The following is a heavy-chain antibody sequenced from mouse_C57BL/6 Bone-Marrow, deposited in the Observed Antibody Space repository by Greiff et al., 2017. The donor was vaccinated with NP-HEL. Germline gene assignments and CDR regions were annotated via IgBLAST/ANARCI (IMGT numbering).Heavy chain of an antibody. CDR3: TTSGYYYGSSYLDY. Sequence: EVKLVGSGAELVRPGASVKLSCTASGFNIKDDYMHWVKQRPEQGLEWIGWIDPENGDTEYASKFQGKATITADTSSNTAYLQLSSLTSEDTAVYYCTTSGYYYGSSYLDYWGQGTTLTVSS. D-gene: IGHD1-1*01. J-gene: IGHJ2*01. CDR2: IDPENGDT. V-gene: IGHV14-4*01. CDR1: GFNIKDDY.